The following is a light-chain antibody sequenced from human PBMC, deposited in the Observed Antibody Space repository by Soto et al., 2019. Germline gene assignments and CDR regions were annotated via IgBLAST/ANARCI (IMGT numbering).Light chain of an antibody. CDR2: SAS. CDR3: QQYNNWPLS. V-gene: IGKV3-15*01. J-gene: IGKJ4*01. Sequence: EIVMTQSPATLSVSPGERATLSCRASQSVSSNLGWYQQKPGQAPRLLIHSASARATGIPARFSGSGSGTEFTLTISRLQSEDFAVYYCQQYNNWPLSFGGGTKVEIK. CDR1: QSVSSN.